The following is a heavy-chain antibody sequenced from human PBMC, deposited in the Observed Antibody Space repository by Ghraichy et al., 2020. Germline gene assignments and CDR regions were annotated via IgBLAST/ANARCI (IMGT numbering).Heavy chain of an antibody. CDR1: GGSFSGYY. V-gene: IGHV4-34*01. CDR3: ARASSAYDNSGWYREAGQVAY. CDR2: IDRSGYT. D-gene: IGHD6-19*01. Sequence: SETLSLTCAVFGGSFSGYYWSWIRQSPGKGLEWIGDIDRSGYTNYNPSLRSRITISIDTSKNQFSLRLSSVPAADTTVCYCARASSAYDNSGWYREAGQVAYWGQGTLGADSS. J-gene: IGHJ4*02.